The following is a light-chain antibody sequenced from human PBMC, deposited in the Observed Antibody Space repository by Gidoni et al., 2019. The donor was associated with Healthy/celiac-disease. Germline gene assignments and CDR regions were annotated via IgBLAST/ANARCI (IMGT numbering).Light chain of an antibody. V-gene: IGKV1-33*01. CDR3: QQGFT. J-gene: IGKJ3*01. CDR1: PDISNY. CDR2: DAS. Sequence: DIQMTQSPSSLSASVGDRVTITCQASPDISNYLNWYQQKPGKAPKLLIYDASNLETGVPSRFSGSGSGTDFTFTISSLQPEDIATYYCQQGFTFGPGTKVDIK.